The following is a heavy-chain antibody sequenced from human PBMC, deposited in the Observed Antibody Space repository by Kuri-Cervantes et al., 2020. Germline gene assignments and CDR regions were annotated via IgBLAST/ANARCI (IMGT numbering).Heavy chain of an antibody. CDR1: GGTFSSYA. Sequence: ASVKVSCKASGGTFSSYAISWVRQAPGQGLEWMGGIIAGNGNTKYSQKFQGRVTITRDTSASTAYMVLSSLRSEDTAVYYCATALRDYIWGSYRPFDYWGQGTLVTVSS. D-gene: IGHD3-16*02. CDR2: IIAGNGNT. V-gene: IGHV1-3*01. J-gene: IGHJ4*02. CDR3: ATALRDYIWGSYRPFDY.